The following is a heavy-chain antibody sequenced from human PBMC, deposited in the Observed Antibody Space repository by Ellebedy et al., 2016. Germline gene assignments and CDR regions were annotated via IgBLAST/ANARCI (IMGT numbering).Heavy chain of an antibody. CDR3: ASSPKMATIPRFGY. Sequence: ASVKVSXXVSGYTLTDLSMHWVRQAPGKGLEWMGGFDPEDGETIYAQKFQGRVTMTEDTSTDTAYMELRSLRSEDTAVYYCASSPKMATIPRFGYWGQGTLVTVSS. V-gene: IGHV1-24*01. CDR2: FDPEDGET. CDR1: GYTLTDLS. D-gene: IGHD5-24*01. J-gene: IGHJ4*02.